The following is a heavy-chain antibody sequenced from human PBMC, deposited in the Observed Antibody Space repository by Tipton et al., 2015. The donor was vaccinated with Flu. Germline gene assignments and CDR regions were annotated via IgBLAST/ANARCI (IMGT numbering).Heavy chain of an antibody. CDR1: GFTVSSKY. CDR2: IYRGGTT. CDR3: ATLGNSGTDGFDI. J-gene: IGHJ3*02. Sequence: GSLRLSCAASGFTVSSKYMGWVRQAPGKGLQWVSVIYRGGTTYVADSVKGRCTISRDNSKNTLYLQWNSPTTEDTAVYYWATLGNSGTDGFDIWGQGTMVTISS. D-gene: IGHD5-12*01. V-gene: IGHV3-66*02.